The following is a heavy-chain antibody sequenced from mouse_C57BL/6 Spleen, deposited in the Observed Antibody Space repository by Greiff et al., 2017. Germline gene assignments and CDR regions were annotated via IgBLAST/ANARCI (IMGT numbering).Heavy chain of an antibody. Sequence: QVQLQQPGAELVRPGSSVKLSCKASGYTFTSYWMDWVKQRPGQGLEWIGNIYPSDSETHYNQKFKDKATLTVEKSSSTAYMQLSSLTSEDSAVYYCARGVTTVVAEAYWGQGTLVTVSA. CDR1: GYTFTSYW. V-gene: IGHV1-61*01. D-gene: IGHD1-1*01. CDR3: ARGVTTVVAEAY. CDR2: IYPSDSET. J-gene: IGHJ3*01.